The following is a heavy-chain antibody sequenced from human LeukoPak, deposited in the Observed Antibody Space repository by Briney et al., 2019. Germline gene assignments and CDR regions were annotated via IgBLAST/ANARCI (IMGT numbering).Heavy chain of an antibody. V-gene: IGHV1-18*01. D-gene: IGHD2-2*03. CDR3: ATNFGYCSSTSCYDY. J-gene: IGHJ4*02. Sequence: GESLKISCEASGYSFTSYGISWVRQAPGQGLEWMGWISAYNGNTNYAQKLQGRVTMTTDTSTSTAYMELRSLRSDDTAVYYRATNFGYCSSTSCYDYWGQGTLVTVSS. CDR2: ISAYNGNT. CDR1: GYSFTSYG.